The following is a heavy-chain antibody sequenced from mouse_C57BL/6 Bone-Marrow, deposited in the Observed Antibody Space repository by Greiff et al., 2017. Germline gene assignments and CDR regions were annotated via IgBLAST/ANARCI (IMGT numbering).Heavy chain of an antibody. V-gene: IGHV2-2*01. CDR1: GFSLTSYG. D-gene: IGHD2-1*01. CDR2: IWSGGST. J-gene: IGHJ4*01. CDR3: AGIYFYAMDY. Sequence: QVQLQQSGPGLVQPSQSLSITCPVSGFSLTSYGVHWVRQSPGKGLEWLGVIWSGGSTDYNAAFISRLSISKDNSKSQVFFKMNSLQADDTAIYYCAGIYFYAMDYWGQGTSVTVSS.